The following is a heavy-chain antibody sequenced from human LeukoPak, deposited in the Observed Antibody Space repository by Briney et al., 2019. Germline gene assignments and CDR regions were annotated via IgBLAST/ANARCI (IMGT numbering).Heavy chain of an antibody. V-gene: IGHV3-15*01. CDR3: TTGFFGVVNDAFDI. CDR1: GFTFSNAW. J-gene: IGHJ3*02. CDR2: IYSKTDGGTT. Sequence: GGSLRLSCAASGFTFSNAWMNWVRQAPGRGLEWVGRIYSKTDGGTTDYAAPVKGRFTISRDDSKNTLYLQMNSLKTEDTAVYYCTTGFFGVVNDAFDIWGQGTTVTVSS. D-gene: IGHD3-3*01.